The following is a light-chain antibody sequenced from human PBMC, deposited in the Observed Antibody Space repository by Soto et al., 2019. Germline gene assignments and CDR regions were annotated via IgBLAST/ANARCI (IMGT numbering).Light chain of an antibody. J-gene: IGLJ2*01. CDR3: SSYAGSDTFVV. Sequence: QSALTQPPSASGSPGQSVTISCTGTSNDVGGYDYVSWYQQVPGKAPKLIIFEVTKRPSGVPDRFSGSKSDNTASLTVSGLQADDEADYYCSSYAGSDTFVVFGGGTKPTVL. CDR1: SNDVGGYDY. V-gene: IGLV2-8*01. CDR2: EVT.